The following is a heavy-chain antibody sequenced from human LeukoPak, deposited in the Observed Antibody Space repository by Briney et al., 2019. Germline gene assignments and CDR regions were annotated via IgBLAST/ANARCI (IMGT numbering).Heavy chain of an antibody. V-gene: IGHV3-20*01. Sequence: GESLRLSCAASGFFFDEFGMTWVRQGPGKGLEWVSGISWNGANTGYADSVKGRFTISRDNAKNILYLQMSSLRAEDTALYHCARVQFDTSGFYNGFDIWGPGTMVTVSS. CDR3: ARVQFDTSGFYNGFDI. CDR1: GFFFDEFG. CDR2: ISWNGANT. J-gene: IGHJ3*02. D-gene: IGHD3-22*01.